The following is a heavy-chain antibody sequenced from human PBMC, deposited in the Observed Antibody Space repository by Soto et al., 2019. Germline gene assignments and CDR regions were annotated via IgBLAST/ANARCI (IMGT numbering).Heavy chain of an antibody. D-gene: IGHD3-10*01. CDR1: GGTFNTYA. V-gene: IGHV1-69*19. CDR3: AREVQVHTPAFVY. CDR2: ISPMFGAA. Sequence: QVQLVQSGAEMKKPGSSVKVSCQSSGGTFNTYAMNWVRQAPGQGPEWMGDISPMFGAAHYAPKFQGRVTITADESTGTSSMQLSSLTSEDTALYFCAREVQVHTPAFVYWGQGTLVTVSS. J-gene: IGHJ4*02.